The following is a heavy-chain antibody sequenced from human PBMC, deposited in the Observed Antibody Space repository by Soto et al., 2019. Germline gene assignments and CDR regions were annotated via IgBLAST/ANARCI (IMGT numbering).Heavy chain of an antibody. CDR1: GFSLSTSGVG. D-gene: IGHD6-6*01. V-gene: IGHV2-5*02. J-gene: IGHJ5*02. CDR2: IYWDDDK. CDR3: AHRYSEVSIAARRGENWFDP. Sequence: QITLKESGPTLVKPTQTLTLTCTFSGFSLSTSGVGVGWIRQPPGKALEWLALIYWDDDKRYSPSLKSRLTITKDTSKNQVVLTMTNMDPVDTATYYCAHRYSEVSIAARRGENWFDPWGQGTRVIVSS.